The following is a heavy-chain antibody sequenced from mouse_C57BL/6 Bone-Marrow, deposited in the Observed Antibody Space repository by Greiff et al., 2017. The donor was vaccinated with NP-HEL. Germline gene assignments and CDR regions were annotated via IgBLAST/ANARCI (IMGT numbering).Heavy chain of an antibody. CDR1: GYAFSSYW. V-gene: IGHV1-82*01. D-gene: IGHD2-9*01. Sequence: QVQLQQSGPELVKPGASVKISCKASGYAFSSYWMNWVKQRPGKGLEWIGRIYPGDGDTNYNGKFKGKATLTADKSSSTAYMQLSSLTSEDSAVYFCARPCYGYSFAYWGQGTLVTVSA. CDR3: ARPCYGYSFAY. J-gene: IGHJ3*01. CDR2: IYPGDGDT.